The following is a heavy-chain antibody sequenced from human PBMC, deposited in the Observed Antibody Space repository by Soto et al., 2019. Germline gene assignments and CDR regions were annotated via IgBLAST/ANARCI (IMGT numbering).Heavy chain of an antibody. D-gene: IGHD4-4*01. CDR1: GFTFTNYA. J-gene: IGHJ4*02. CDR3: AKDRDDYRNYVFDY. Sequence: GGSLRLSCAAAGFTFTNYAMTWVRQAPGKGLEWVSISSGSGSGGSTNYADSVRGRFTISRDNSKNTLYLQMNSLRVEDTAVYYCAKDRDDYRNYVFDYWGQGTLVTVSS. V-gene: IGHV3-23*01. CDR2: SSGSGSGGST.